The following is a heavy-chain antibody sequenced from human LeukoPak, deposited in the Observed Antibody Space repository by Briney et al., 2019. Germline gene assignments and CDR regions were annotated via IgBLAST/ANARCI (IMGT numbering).Heavy chain of an antibody. D-gene: IGHD4-23*01. CDR3: ARDRGYSTFDY. CDR1: GFTFSSYA. V-gene: IGHV3-7*01. CDR2: IKEDGGEI. Sequence: GGSLRLSCAASGFTFSSYAMSWVRQAPGKGLEWVADIKEDGGEINYVDSVKGRFTISRDNAKNSLYLQMNSLRVDDTAVYYCARDRGYSTFDYWGQGTLVTVSS. J-gene: IGHJ4*02.